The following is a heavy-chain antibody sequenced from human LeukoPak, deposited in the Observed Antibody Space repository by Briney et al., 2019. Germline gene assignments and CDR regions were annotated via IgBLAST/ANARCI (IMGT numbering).Heavy chain of an antibody. V-gene: IGHV3-48*03. CDR2: ISYSGSTT. J-gene: IGHJ5*02. CDR3: ARAGPPAFDP. CDR1: GFTFTNFE. Sequence: PGGSLRLSCAASGFTFTNFEVNWVRQAPGKGLEWVSYISYSGSTTSYADSVKGRFTISRDNAKNSLYLQMNSLGAEDTAVYYCARAGPPAFDPWGQGTLVTVSS.